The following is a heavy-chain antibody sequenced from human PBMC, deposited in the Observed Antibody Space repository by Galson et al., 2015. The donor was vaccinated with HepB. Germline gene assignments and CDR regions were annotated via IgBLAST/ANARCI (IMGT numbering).Heavy chain of an antibody. V-gene: IGHV3-33*01. CDR2: IWFDGSAT. CDR3: ARDVPFDSSGWTNWFDP. D-gene: IGHD6-19*01. CDR1: GFTFSRYG. Sequence: SLRLSCAASGFTFSRYGMHWVRQAPGKGLEWVAAIWFDGSATFYRDSVKGRFSISRDDSKNILYLQMNSLRAEDTAVYSCARDVPFDSSGWTNWFDPWGQGTLVTVSS. J-gene: IGHJ5*02.